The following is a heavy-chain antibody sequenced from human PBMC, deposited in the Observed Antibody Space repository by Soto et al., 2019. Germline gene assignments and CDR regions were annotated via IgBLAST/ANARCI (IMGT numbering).Heavy chain of an antibody. CDR3: ATSFRGIDN. Sequence: PGGSLRLSCAGSGFTSSTTDLSWVRQPPGKGLEWVTNISGTASRTYYVDSVKGRFFISRDNAKNTVTLQMNNLTVDDTAVYYCATSFRGIDNWGQGTPVTVSS. J-gene: IGHJ4*02. V-gene: IGHV3-23*01. CDR1: GFTSSTTD. CDR2: ISGTASRT.